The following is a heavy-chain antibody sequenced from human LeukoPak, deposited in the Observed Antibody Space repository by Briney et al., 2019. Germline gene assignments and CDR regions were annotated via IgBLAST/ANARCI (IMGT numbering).Heavy chain of an antibody. Sequence: SETLSLTCTVSGGSISSYYWSWIRQPPGKGLEWIGYIYYSGSTNYNPSLKSRVTISVDTSKNQFSLKLSSVTAADTAVYYCARGDYGTHFDYWGQGTLVTVSS. CDR2: IYYSGST. J-gene: IGHJ4*02. V-gene: IGHV4-59*01. D-gene: IGHD4/OR15-4a*01. CDR3: ARGDYGTHFDY. CDR1: GGSISSYY.